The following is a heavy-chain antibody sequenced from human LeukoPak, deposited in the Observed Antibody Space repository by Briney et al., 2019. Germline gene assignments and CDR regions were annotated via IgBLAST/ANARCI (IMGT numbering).Heavy chain of an antibody. D-gene: IGHD3-9*01. Sequence: ASVKVSCKASGYTFTSYGISWVRQAPGQGLEWMGWTSAYNGNTNYAQKLQGRVTITRNTSISTAYMELSSLRSEDTAVYYCARGRPVLRYFDWLPQHYYMDVWGKGTTVTVSS. CDR3: ARGRPVLRYFDWLPQHYYMDV. V-gene: IGHV1-18*01. CDR1: GYTFTSYG. CDR2: TSAYNGNT. J-gene: IGHJ6*03.